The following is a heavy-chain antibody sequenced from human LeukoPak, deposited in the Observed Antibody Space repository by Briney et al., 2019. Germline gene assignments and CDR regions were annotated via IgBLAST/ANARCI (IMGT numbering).Heavy chain of an antibody. D-gene: IGHD3-10*01. Sequence: GGSLRLSCAASGFTFSSYWMSWVRQAPGKGLEWVANIKQDGSEKYYVDSVKGRFTISRDNAKNSLYLQMNSLRAEDTAVYYCASFITMVRGVIIRRYFDYWGQGTLVTVSS. CDR1: GFTFSSYW. CDR3: ASFITMVRGVIIRRYFDY. CDR2: IKQDGSEK. V-gene: IGHV3-7*01. J-gene: IGHJ4*02.